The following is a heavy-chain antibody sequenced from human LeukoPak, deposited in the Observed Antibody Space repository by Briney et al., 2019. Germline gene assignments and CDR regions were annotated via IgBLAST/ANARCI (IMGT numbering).Heavy chain of an antibody. CDR2: TYYRSKWYN. Sequence: SQTLSLTCAISGDSVSSNSAAWNWIRQSPSRGLEWLGRTYYRSKWYNDYAVSVKSRITINPDTSKNQFSLQLNSVTPEDTAVYYCARDSPLTTVSTFPYWYFDLWGRGTLVTVSS. J-gene: IGHJ2*01. CDR3: ARDSPLTTVSTFPYWYFDL. CDR1: GDSVSSNSAA. V-gene: IGHV6-1*01. D-gene: IGHD4-17*01.